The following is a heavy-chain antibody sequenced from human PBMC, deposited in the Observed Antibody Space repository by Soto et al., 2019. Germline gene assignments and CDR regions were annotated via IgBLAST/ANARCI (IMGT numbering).Heavy chain of an antibody. CDR1: GGTFSSYA. CDR2: IIPIFGTA. CDR3: ARDLSGDYGDYYYGMDV. V-gene: IGHV1-69*01. D-gene: IGHD4-17*01. J-gene: IGHJ6*02. Sequence: QVQLVQSGAEVKKPGSSVKVSCKASGGTFSSYAISWVRQAPGQGLEWMGGIIPIFGTANYAQKFQGRVTITADESTSTAYMELSSLRSEDTAVYYCARDLSGDYGDYYYGMDVWGPGTTVTVSS.